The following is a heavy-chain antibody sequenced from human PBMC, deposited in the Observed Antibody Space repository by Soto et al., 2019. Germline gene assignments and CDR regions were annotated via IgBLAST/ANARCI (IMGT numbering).Heavy chain of an antibody. J-gene: IGHJ5*01. CDR3: ATDPGGPPLNRFDS. CDR1: GDSVSSNGAA. D-gene: IGHD3-16*01. V-gene: IGHV6-1*01. CDR2: TYYRSRWYS. Sequence: SQTLSLTCAISGDSVSSNGAAWNWIRQSPSRGLEWLGRTYYRSRWYSDYAPSVKSRITVNPDTSQNQFSLTLNSVTAADTAVYYCATDPGGPPLNRFDSWGHGTLVTVSS.